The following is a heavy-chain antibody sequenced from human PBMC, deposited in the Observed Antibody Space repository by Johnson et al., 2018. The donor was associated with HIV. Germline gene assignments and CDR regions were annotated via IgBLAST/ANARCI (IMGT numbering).Heavy chain of an antibody. V-gene: IGHV3-30-3*01. CDR3: AKDCSISSWSPGCPFEI. CDR2: ISYAGSNK. D-gene: IGHD6-13*01. CDR1: GSTFSSYA. Sequence: QLQSVESGGGVVQPGRSLRLSCAASGSTFSSYAMHSVRQAPGKGLERVAVISYAGSNKYYADSVKGRFTISRDNAKNSLYLQMNSLRAEDTALYYCAKDCSISSWSPGCPFEIWGQGTMVTVSS. J-gene: IGHJ3*02.